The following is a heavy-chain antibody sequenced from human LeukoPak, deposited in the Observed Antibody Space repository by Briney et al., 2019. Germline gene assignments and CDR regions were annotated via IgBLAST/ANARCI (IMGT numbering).Heavy chain of an antibody. CDR2: IRYDGSNK. Sequence: GGSLRLSCAASGFTSSSYGMHWVRQAPGKGLERVAFIRYDGSNKYYADSVKGRFTISRDNSKNTLYLQMSRLRAEDTAAYYCAKESPRRIVGATGCFDYWDQGTLPTVSA. CDR3: AKESPRRIVGATGCFDY. CDR1: GFTSSSYG. D-gene: IGHD1-26*01. V-gene: IGHV3-30*02. J-gene: IGHJ4*02.